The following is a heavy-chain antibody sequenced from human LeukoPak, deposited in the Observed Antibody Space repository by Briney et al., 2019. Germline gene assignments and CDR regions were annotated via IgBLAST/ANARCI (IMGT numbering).Heavy chain of an antibody. CDR3: ATPLIVQEVSLGY. CDR1: GYTFTTYG. CDR2: ITTYSGNP. V-gene: IGHV1-18*01. J-gene: IGHJ4*02. Sequence: ASVKVSCKASGYTFTTYGISWVRQAPGQGIDGMGWITTYSGNPYYAQKLPGRVSMTTDPSTSTAYLEGRSLRSGGTAVYYFATPLIVQEVSLGYWGQGTLVTVSS. D-gene: IGHD3-16*01.